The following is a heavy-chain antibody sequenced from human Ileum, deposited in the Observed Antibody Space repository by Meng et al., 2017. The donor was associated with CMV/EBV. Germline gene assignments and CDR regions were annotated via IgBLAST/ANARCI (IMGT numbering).Heavy chain of an antibody. CDR3: ARVGESVRFLEWFPSDNWFDP. CDR2: IYYSGST. V-gene: IGHV4-59*13. J-gene: IGHJ5*02. D-gene: IGHD3-3*01. Sequence: SQTLSLTCTVSGGSMSSYFWSWIRQSPGKGLEWIGYIYYSGSTKYNLSLKSRVTISVDTSMNQFSLKLTSVTAADTAVYFCARVGESVRFLEWFPSDNWFDPWGQGTLVTVSS. CDR1: GGSMSSYF.